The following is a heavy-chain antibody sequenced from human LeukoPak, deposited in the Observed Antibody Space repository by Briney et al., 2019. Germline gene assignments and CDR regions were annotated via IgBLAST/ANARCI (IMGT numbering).Heavy chain of an antibody. CDR1: GVTLSPYG. Sequence: PGGSLRLSCAASGVTLSPYGMHWVRQAPGKGLEWVSAISGSGGSTYYADSVKGRFTISRDNSKNTLYLQMNSLRAEDTAVYYCAKDIVVVPAAMGAFDIWGQGTMVTVSS. CDR2: ISGSGGST. D-gene: IGHD2-2*01. CDR3: AKDIVVVPAAMGAFDI. J-gene: IGHJ3*02. V-gene: IGHV3-23*01.